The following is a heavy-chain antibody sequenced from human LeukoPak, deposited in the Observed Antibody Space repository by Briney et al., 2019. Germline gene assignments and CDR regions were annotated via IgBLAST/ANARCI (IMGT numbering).Heavy chain of an antibody. CDR1: GFTFRDYW. CDR2: IKGDGSHT. J-gene: IGHJ5*01. Sequence: GGSLRLSCAASGFTFRDYWMHWIRQAPGKGLVWVSRIKGDGSHTIYADSVKGRFTISRDNAKNTLYLQMKSLRVDDTALYDCVRDWDHFDFDSWGQGTLVTVPS. CDR3: VRDWDHFDFDS. V-gene: IGHV3-74*01. D-gene: IGHD1-26*01.